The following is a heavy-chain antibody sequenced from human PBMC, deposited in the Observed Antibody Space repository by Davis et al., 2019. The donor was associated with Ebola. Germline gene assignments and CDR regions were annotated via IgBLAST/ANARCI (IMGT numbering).Heavy chain of an antibody. CDR3: AKDYEGSGWYPGAFDI. Sequence: PGGSLRLSCAASGFTFSSYAMSWVRQAPGKGLEWVSAISGSGGSTYYADSVKGRFTISRDNSKNTLYLQMNSLRAEDTAVYYCAKDYEGSGWYPGAFDIWGQGTMVTVSS. D-gene: IGHD6-19*01. CDR2: ISGSGGST. V-gene: IGHV3-23*01. CDR1: GFTFSSYA. J-gene: IGHJ3*02.